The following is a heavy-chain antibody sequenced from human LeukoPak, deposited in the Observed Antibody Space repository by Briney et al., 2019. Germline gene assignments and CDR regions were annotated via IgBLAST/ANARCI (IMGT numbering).Heavy chain of an antibody. CDR3: AKSREQPWNFDY. J-gene: IGHJ4*02. Sequence: GGSLRLSCVASGFTFSNAWMYWVRQAPGKGLEWVSAISIGGETTYYADSVKGRFTFSRDNSKNTLYLQMNSLRAEDTAVYYCAKSREQPWNFDYWGQGTLVTVSS. V-gene: IGHV3-23*01. CDR1: GFTFSNAW. CDR2: ISIGGETT. D-gene: IGHD5-18*01.